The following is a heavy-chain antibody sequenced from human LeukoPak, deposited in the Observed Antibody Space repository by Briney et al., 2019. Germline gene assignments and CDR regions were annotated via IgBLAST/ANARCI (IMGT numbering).Heavy chain of an antibody. CDR2: ISSSGSTI. CDR1: GSTFSSYE. Sequence: GGSLRLSCAASGSTFSSYEMNWVRQAPGKGLEWVSYISSSGSTIYYADSVKGRFTISRDNAKNSLYLQMDSLRAEDTAVYYCAELGITMIGGVWGKGTTVTISS. CDR3: AELGITMIGGV. J-gene: IGHJ6*04. V-gene: IGHV3-48*03. D-gene: IGHD3-10*02.